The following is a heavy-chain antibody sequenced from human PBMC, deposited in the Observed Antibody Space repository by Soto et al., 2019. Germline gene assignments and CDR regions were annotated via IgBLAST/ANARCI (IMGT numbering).Heavy chain of an antibody. CDR2: MNPNSGNT. Sequence: GASVKVSCKASGYTFTSDDINWVRQATGQGLEWMGWMNPNSGNTGYAQKFQGRVTMTRNTSISTAYMELSSLRSEDTAVYYCETARACRDYGGWDGCYGHWGFDVWGQGTMVTVSS. CDR1: GYTFTSDD. V-gene: IGHV1-8*01. J-gene: IGHJ3*01. CDR3: ETARACRDYGGWDGCYGHWGFDV. D-gene: IGHD3-16*01.